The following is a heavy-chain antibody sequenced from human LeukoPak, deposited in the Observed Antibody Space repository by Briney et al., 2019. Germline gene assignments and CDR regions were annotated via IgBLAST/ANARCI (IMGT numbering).Heavy chain of an antibody. Sequence: ASVKVSCKVSGYTLTELSMLCVGQAPGKGLEWMGGFDAELGERIYAQKFEGRVTMTEDTSTDTAYMVLSSLRSEDAAVYYCATKPTYGSGSYYGYFDYWGQGTLVTVSS. D-gene: IGHD3-10*01. J-gene: IGHJ4*02. CDR3: ATKPTYGSGSYYGYFDY. CDR2: FDAELGER. V-gene: IGHV1-24*01. CDR1: GYTLTELS.